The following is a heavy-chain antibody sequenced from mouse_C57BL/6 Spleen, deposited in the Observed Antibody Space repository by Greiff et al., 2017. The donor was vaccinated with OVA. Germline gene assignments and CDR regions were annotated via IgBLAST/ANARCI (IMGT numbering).Heavy chain of an antibody. CDR3: ARGGALLEARFDY. CDR1: GYTFTSYW. D-gene: IGHD2-14*01. Sequence: QVQLQQPGAELVRPGTSVKLSCKASGYTFTSYWMHWVKQRPGQGLEWIGVIDPSDSYTNYNQKFKGKATLTVDPSSSTAYMQLSSLTSEDSAVYYCARGGALLEARFDYWGQGTTLTVSS. CDR2: IDPSDSYT. V-gene: IGHV1-59*01. J-gene: IGHJ2*01.